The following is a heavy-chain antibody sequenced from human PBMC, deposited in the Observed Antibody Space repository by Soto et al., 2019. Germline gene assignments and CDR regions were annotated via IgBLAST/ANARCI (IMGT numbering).Heavy chain of an antibody. CDR2: ISGSGTTA. J-gene: IGHJ3*02. D-gene: IGHD6-19*01. CDR3: AKTTDGWFSAFEI. Sequence: GGSLSLSCEPSGFVFSSYAMSWVRKAPGKGLEWVSAISGSGTTAYYADSVKGRFIFSRDNPKNTMYLQMNSLRAEDTAVYFCAKTTDGWFSAFEIWGQGTVVNVS. V-gene: IGHV3-23*01. CDR1: GFVFSSYA.